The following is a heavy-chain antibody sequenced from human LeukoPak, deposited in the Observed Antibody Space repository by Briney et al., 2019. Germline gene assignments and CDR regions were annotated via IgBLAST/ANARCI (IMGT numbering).Heavy chain of an antibody. CDR1: GGSISSYY. CDR3: ARAGRYYYYGMDV. Sequence: SETLSLTCTVSGGSISSYYWSWIRQPPGKGLEWIGYIYYSGSTNYNPSLKSRVTKSVDTSKNQFSLKLSSVTAADTAVYYCARAGRYYYYGMDVWGQGTTVTVSS. CDR2: IYYSGST. J-gene: IGHJ6*02. V-gene: IGHV4-59*01.